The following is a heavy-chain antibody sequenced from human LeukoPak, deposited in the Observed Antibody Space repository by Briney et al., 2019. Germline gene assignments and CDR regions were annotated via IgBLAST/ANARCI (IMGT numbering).Heavy chain of an antibody. CDR3: ARSSGMYAFDI. CDR1: GFTFSSYS. Sequence: TGGSLRLSCAASGFTFSSYSMNWVRQAPGKGLEWVSSISSSSSYIYYADSVKGRFTISRDNAKNSLYLQMNSLRAEDTAVYYCARSSGMYAFDIWGQGTMVTVSS. V-gene: IGHV3-21*01. CDR2: ISSSSSYI. J-gene: IGHJ3*02. D-gene: IGHD1-1*01.